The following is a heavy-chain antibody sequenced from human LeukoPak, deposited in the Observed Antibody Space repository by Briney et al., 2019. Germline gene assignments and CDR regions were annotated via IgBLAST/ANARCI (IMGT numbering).Heavy chain of an antibody. D-gene: IGHD6-13*01. Sequence: ASVKVSCKASGYTFTSYYMHWVRQAPGQGLEWMGWISAYNGNTNYAQKFQGRVTMTTDTSTTTAYMELGSLRSEDTAVYYCARGGAGRSSWYSFDYWGQGTLVTVSS. CDR2: ISAYNGNT. CDR1: GYTFTSYY. V-gene: IGHV1-18*04. CDR3: ARGGAGRSSWYSFDY. J-gene: IGHJ4*02.